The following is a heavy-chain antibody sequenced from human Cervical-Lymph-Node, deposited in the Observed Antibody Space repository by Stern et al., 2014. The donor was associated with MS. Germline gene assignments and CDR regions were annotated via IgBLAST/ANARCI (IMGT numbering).Heavy chain of an antibody. D-gene: IGHD1-26*01. CDR2: IYPDDSDI. J-gene: IGHJ3*02. V-gene: IGHV5-51*03. CDR1: GYIFTNYW. CDR3: AKIRGSYPDAFDI. Sequence: EMQLVESGAVVKKPGESLKISCEGSGYIFTNYWIGWVRQMPGKGLEWMGIIYPDDSDIRYSPSFQGQVTISVDKSISTAYLQWSSLKASDTAMYYCAKIRGSYPDAFDIWGQGTLVTVSS.